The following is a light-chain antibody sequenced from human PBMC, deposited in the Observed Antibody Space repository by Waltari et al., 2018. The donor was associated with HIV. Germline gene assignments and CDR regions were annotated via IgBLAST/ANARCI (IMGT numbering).Light chain of an antibody. V-gene: IGKV3-20*01. Sequence: EVVLTQSPGPLSLSPGERVSLSCRANQTVNNNFLTWYQQKPGQAPRLLIYGASNRATDIPDRFSGFGSGTDFTLFISTLDPEDSAFYFCQYFTSTPTYTFGQGTKLEIK. CDR1: QTVNNNF. CDR3: QYFTSTPTYT. CDR2: GAS. J-gene: IGKJ2*01.